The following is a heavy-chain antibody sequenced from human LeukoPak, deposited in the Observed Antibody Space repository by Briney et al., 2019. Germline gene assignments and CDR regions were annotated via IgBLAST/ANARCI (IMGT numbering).Heavy chain of an antibody. CDR1: GGSISTYY. V-gene: IGHV4-59*01. Sequence: SETLSLTCTVSGGSISTYYWNWIRQPPGKGLEWIGYIYHSGSTNYNPSLQSRVTISVDTSKNQFSLNLNSVTATDTAVYYCARGGAARPTVWFDPWGQGTLVTVSS. CDR3: ARGGAARPTVWFDP. CDR2: IYHSGST. D-gene: IGHD6-6*01. J-gene: IGHJ5*02.